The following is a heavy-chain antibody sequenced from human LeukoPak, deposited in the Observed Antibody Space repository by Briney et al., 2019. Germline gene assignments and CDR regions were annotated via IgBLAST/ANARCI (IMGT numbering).Heavy chain of an antibody. D-gene: IGHD3-10*02. Sequence: SETLSLTCAISGHSTTRGNYWAWFRQSPGKGLEWIATFFQSDKSFYNASLQSRVTMSLDTSKSQFSLNLTSVTAADTAVYYCARVLSVPYLLDSWGRGTQVTVSS. V-gene: IGHV4-38-2*01. CDR3: ARVLSVPYLLDS. CDR2: FFQSDKS. J-gene: IGHJ4*02. CDR1: GHSTTRGNY.